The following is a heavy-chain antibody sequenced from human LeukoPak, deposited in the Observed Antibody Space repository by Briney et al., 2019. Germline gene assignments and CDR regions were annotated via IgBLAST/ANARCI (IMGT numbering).Heavy chain of an antibody. V-gene: IGHV4-34*01. CDR1: GGSFSGYY. J-gene: IGHJ6*04. CDR2: INHSGST. D-gene: IGHD1-14*01. Sequence: SETLSLTCAVYGGSFSGYYWSWIRQPPGKGLEWIGEINHSGSTNYNPSLKSRVTISVDTSKNQFSLKLSSVTAADTAVYYCARGRYSRMDVWGKGTTVTVSS. CDR3: ARGRYSRMDV.